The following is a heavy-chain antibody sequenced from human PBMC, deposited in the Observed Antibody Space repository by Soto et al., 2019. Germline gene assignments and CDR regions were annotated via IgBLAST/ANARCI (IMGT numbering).Heavy chain of an antibody. Sequence: GGSLRLSCAASGFTFSSYAMSWVRQAPGKGLEWVSAISGSGSSTYYADSVKGRFTISRDNSKNTLYLQMNSLRAEDTALYYCAKRDRSNWSYFDYWGQGTLVTVSS. J-gene: IGHJ4*02. CDR2: ISGSGSST. D-gene: IGHD1-20*01. V-gene: IGHV3-23*01. CDR3: AKRDRSNWSYFDY. CDR1: GFTFSSYA.